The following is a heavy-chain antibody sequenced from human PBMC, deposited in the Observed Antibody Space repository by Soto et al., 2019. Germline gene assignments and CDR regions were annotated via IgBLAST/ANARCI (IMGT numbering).Heavy chain of an antibody. CDR1: GYTFTGHY. CDR2: IGPESGAT. CDR3: GRGRSGQIVVFY. J-gene: IGHJ4*02. D-gene: IGHD1-26*01. V-gene: IGHV1-2*02. Sequence: ASVKVSCKASGYTFTGHYIHWVRQAPEQGPEWMGEIGPESGATRYAQRFQGRVTMTRDMSITTVYMELNNLSPDDTAVYYCGRGRSGQIVVFYWGQGTPVTVPQ.